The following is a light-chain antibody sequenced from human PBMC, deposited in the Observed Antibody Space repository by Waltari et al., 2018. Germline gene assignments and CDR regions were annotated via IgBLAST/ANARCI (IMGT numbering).Light chain of an antibody. CDR1: QGISSY. J-gene: IGKJ2*01. V-gene: IGKV1-9*01. Sequence: DIQLTQSPSFLSASVGDRVTITCRASQGISSYLAWYQHKPGKAPKLLIYAASTLQSGVPSRFSGSGSGTEFTLTISSLQPEDFATYYCQQLNRYPPYTFGQGTKLEIK. CDR2: AAS. CDR3: QQLNRYPPYT.